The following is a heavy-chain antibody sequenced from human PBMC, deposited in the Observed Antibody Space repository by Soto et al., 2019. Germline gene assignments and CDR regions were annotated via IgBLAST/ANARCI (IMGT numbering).Heavy chain of an antibody. Sequence: GVSLRLSCAASGFTFSSYAMSWVRQAPGKGLEWVSAISGSGGSTYYADSVKGRFTISRDNSKNTLYLQMNSLRAEDTAVYYCAKDLMMYCSGGSCYPENYYYYMDVWGKGTTVTVSS. CDR2: ISGSGGST. V-gene: IGHV3-23*01. CDR3: AKDLMMYCSGGSCYPENYYYYMDV. D-gene: IGHD2-15*01. CDR1: GFTFSSYA. J-gene: IGHJ6*03.